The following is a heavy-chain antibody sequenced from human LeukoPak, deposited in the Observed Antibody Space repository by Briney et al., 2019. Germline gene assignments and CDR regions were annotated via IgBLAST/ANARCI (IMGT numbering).Heavy chain of an antibody. CDR3: AVSVEYSRGRWFDP. CDR1: GYTFTYRY. J-gene: IGHJ5*02. Sequence: ASVKVSCKASGYTFTYRYLHWVRQAPGQALEWMGWITPFNGNTNYAQKFQDRVTITRDRSMSTAYMELSSLRSEDTAMYYCAVSVEYSRGRWFDPWGQGTLVTVSS. D-gene: IGHD6-6*01. V-gene: IGHV1-45*02. CDR2: ITPFNGNT.